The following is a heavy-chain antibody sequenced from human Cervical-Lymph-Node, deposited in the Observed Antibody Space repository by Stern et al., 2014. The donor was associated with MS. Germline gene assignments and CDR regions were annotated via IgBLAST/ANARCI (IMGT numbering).Heavy chain of an antibody. CDR2: INPNNGDT. V-gene: IGHV1-2*02. Sequence: QLVQSGAEVTKPGASVKVSCRPSGYIFTAYYIHWVRQAPGQGLEWMGWINPNNGDTNYAQNFQGRVTMTRDTSLKTVYMEFSKLRSDDTALYFCARDRASAWYALDFWGQGTLVTVSS. D-gene: IGHD6-19*01. J-gene: IGHJ4*02. CDR1: GYIFTAYY. CDR3: ARDRASAWYALDF.